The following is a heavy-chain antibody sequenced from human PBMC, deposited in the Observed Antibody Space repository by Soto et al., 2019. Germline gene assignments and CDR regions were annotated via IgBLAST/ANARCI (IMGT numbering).Heavy chain of an antibody. V-gene: IGHV1-18*01. J-gene: IGHJ6*02. CDR3: AREALAMVTYYYGMDV. D-gene: IGHD5-18*01. CDR2: ISAYNGNT. CDR1: GYTFTSYG. Sequence: QVQLVQSGAEVKKPGASVKVSCKASGYTFTSYGISWVRQAPGQGLEWMGWISAYNGNTKYAQKHQGRVTMTTDTTTSTAYMELRSLRSDDTAVYYCAREALAMVTYYYGMDVWGQGTTVTVSS.